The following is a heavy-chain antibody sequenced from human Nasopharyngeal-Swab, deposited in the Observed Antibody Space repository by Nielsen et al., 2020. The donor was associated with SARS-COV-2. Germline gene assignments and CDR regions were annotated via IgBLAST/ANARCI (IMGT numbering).Heavy chain of an antibody. V-gene: IGHV3-21*04. CDR3: AKGGTPGSIAAALGYYYGMDV. J-gene: IGHJ6*02. D-gene: IGHD6-13*01. Sequence: GESLKISCAASGFTFSSYSMNWVRQAPGKGLEWVSSISSSSSYIYYADSVKGRFTISRDNSKNTLYLQMNSLRAEDTAVYYCAKGGTPGSIAAALGYYYGMDVWGQGTTVTVSS. CDR1: GFTFSSYS. CDR2: ISSSSSYI.